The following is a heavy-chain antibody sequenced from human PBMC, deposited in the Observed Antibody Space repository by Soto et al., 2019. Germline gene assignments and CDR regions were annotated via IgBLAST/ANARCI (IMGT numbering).Heavy chain of an antibody. CDR3: ARDGSGWPLQH. Sequence: QVQLVQSGAEVKKPGASVKVSCKASGYTFSSYGLSWVRQAPGQGLEWMGWISAYNGNTNYAQNLKGRVTMTTDTSKSTAYMERRSLRSDDTAVYYCARDGSGWPLQHWGQGTLVIVSS. J-gene: IGHJ1*01. V-gene: IGHV1-18*01. CDR1: GYTFSSYG. CDR2: ISAYNGNT. D-gene: IGHD6-19*01.